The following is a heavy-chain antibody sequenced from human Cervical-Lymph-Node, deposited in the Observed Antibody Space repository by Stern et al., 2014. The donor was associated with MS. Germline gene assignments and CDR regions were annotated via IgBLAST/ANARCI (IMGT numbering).Heavy chain of an antibody. CDR1: GYTFTDYN. V-gene: IGHV1-46*01. CDR2: ISPDGGRT. CDR3: ARVAPTVGAAY. J-gene: IGHJ4*02. Sequence: VQLVQSGAEVKEPGASVKVSCTASGYTFTDYNIQRVRQAPGPGLEWMGMISPDGGRTAYAPKFRGRVTMTRDKSTATVYMELNSLRSDDTAVYFCARVAPTVGAAYWGQGTLVAVSS. D-gene: IGHD1-26*01.